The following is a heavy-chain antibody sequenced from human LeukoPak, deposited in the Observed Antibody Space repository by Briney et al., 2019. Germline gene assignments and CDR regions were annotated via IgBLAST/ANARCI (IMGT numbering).Heavy chain of an antibody. Sequence: GASLRLSCAASGFTFSSYAMSWVRQALGKGLEWVSAISGSGGSTYYADSVKGRFTISRDNSKNTLYLQMNSLRAEDTAVYYCAKDRGRIYYYYGMDVWGQGTTVTVSS. CDR1: GFTFSSYA. CDR2: ISGSGGST. V-gene: IGHV3-23*01. D-gene: IGHD2-15*01. CDR3: AKDRGRIYYYYGMDV. J-gene: IGHJ6*02.